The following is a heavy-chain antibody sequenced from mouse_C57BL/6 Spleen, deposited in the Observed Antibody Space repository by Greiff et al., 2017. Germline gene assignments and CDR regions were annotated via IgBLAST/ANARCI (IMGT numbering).Heavy chain of an antibody. J-gene: IGHJ4*01. CDR1: GYSFTSYY. Sequence: QVQLQQSGPELVKPGASVKISCKASGYSFTSYYIHWVKQRPGQGLEWIGWIYPGSGNTKYNEKFKGKATLTADTSSSTAYMQLSSLTSEDSAVYYCARLIYYDYEAYAMDYWGQGTSVTVSS. CDR3: ARLIYYDYEAYAMDY. D-gene: IGHD2-4*01. CDR2: IYPGSGNT. V-gene: IGHV1-66*01.